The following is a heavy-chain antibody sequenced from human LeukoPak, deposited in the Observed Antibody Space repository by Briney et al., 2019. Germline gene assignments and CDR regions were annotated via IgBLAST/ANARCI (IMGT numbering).Heavy chain of an antibody. CDR1: GFTFSSYA. V-gene: IGHV3-30*18. D-gene: IGHD1-26*01. J-gene: IGHJ6*02. CDR3: AKVMEQRLYFYYYDMDV. CDR2: ISYDGSNK. Sequence: GGSLRLSCAASGFTFSSYAMSWVRQAPGKGLEWVAVISYDGSNKYYADSVKGRFTISRDNSKNTLYLQMNSLRAEDTGVYYCAKVMEQRLYFYYYDMDVWGQGTMVIVSS.